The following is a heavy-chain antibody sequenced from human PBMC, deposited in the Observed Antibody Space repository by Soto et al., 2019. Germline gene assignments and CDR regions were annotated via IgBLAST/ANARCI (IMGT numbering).Heavy chain of an antibody. CDR1: GFTVSSNY. V-gene: IGHV3-53*01. D-gene: IGHD6-6*01. CDR2: IYSGGST. J-gene: IGHJ6*02. Sequence: LRLSCAASGFTVSSNYMSWVRQAPGKGLEWVSVIYSGGSTYYADSVKGRFTISRDNSKNTLYLQMNSLRAEDTAVYYCARGGAARQVYYYGMDVWGQGTTVTVSS. CDR3: ARGGAARQVYYYGMDV.